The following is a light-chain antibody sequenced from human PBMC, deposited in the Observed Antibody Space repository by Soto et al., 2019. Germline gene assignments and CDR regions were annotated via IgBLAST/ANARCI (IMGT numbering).Light chain of an antibody. V-gene: IGKV1-5*01. CDR2: DAS. J-gene: IGKJ1*01. Sequence: DIQSTQSPSTLSATVGDRVTITCRASQSISSWLAWYQQKPGKAPKLLIYDASSLESGVPSRFSGSGSGTDFTLAISSLQPEDSTTYYCLQDIIFPWTFGQGTKVDTK. CDR3: LQDIIFPWT. CDR1: QSISSW.